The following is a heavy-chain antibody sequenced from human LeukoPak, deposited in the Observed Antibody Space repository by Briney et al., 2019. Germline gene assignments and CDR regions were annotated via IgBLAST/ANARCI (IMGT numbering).Heavy chain of an antibody. CDR1: GFTFTNAW. Sequence: PGGSLRLSCAASGFTFTNAWMNWVRQAPGKGLEWVSSISSSSSYIYYADSVKGRFTISRDNAKNSLYLQMNSLRAEDTAVYYCAREGPTAMVTYGAFDYWGQGTLVTVSS. CDR2: ISSSSSYI. V-gene: IGHV3-21*01. CDR3: AREGPTAMVTYGAFDY. D-gene: IGHD5-18*01. J-gene: IGHJ4*02.